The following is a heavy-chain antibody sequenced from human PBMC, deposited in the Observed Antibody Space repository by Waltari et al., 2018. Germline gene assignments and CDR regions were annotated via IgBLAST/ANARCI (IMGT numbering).Heavy chain of an antibody. CDR2: IRQDGSHK. V-gene: IGHV3-7*01. Sequence: EVQLVESGGTLVQPGGSLRLSCAASGFTFSTYWRNWVRQAPGKGLEWVADIRQDGSHKSYVDSVKGRFTISRDNAESSLYLQMNSLRAEDTAVYYCAREGKLLGAFDIWGQGTMVTVSS. CDR3: AREGKLLGAFDI. CDR1: GFTFSTYW. D-gene: IGHD1-26*01. J-gene: IGHJ3*02.